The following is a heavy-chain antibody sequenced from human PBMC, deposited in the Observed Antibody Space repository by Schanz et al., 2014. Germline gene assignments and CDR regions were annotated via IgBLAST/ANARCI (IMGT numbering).Heavy chain of an antibody. J-gene: IGHJ3*02. CDR2: ISTSGTYV. V-gene: IGHV3-21*01. Sequence: VHLLESGGGLVKPGGSLRLSCVASGFAFSSFAMTWVRQAPGRGLEWVSSISTSGTYVYIADSLKGRLTISRDDAKKSMYLQMNTLRAEDTAVYYGARKRKLGVDGGKGHDSLHIWGQGTMVTVSS. D-gene: IGHD2-15*01. CDR3: ARKRKLGVDGGKGHDSLHI. CDR1: GFAFSSFA.